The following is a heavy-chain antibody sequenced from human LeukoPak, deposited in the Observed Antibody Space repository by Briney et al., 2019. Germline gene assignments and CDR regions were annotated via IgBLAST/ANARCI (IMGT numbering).Heavy chain of an antibody. J-gene: IGHJ4*02. V-gene: IGHV3-23*01. CDR2: ISGSGGST. D-gene: IGHD3-22*01. CDR3: AKSRYYDSSGYYYIDY. CDR1: AFPFSGYS. Sequence: GGSLRLSCAASAFPFSGYSMSWVRQAPGKGLEWVSAISGSGGSTYYADSVKGRFTISRDNSKNTLYLQMNSLRAEDTAVYYCAKSRYYDSSGYYYIDYWGQGTLVTVSS.